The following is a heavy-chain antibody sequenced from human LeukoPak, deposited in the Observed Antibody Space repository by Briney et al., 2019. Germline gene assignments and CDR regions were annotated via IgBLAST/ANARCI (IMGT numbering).Heavy chain of an antibody. CDR2: IYSGGST. J-gene: IGHJ3*02. D-gene: IGHD2-2*01. V-gene: IGHV3-53*01. Sequence: QPGGSLRLSCAASGFTVSSNYMSWLRQAPGKGLEWVSFIYSGGSTYYADFVKGRFTISRDNSKNTLYLHMNSLRTEDTAVYYCARGLSPRDSDAFDIWGQGTMVTVSS. CDR1: GFTVSSNY. CDR3: ARGLSPRDSDAFDI.